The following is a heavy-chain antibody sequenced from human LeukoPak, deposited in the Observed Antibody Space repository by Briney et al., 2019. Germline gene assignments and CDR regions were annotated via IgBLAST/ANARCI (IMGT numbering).Heavy chain of an antibody. CDR1: GFTFSSYE. J-gene: IGHJ2*01. CDR2: ISNSGHLM. Sequence: GGSLRLSCAASGFTFSSYEMNWVRQAPGKGLEWISYISNSGHLMYYADSVKGRFTISRDNAKNSLYLQMNSLRAEDTAVYYCAKGNWGERLDWYFDLWGRGTLVTVSS. V-gene: IGHV3-48*03. D-gene: IGHD1-26*01. CDR3: AKGNWGERLDWYFDL.